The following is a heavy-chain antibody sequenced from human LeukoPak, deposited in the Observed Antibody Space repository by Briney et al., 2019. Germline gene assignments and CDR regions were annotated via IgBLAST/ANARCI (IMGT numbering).Heavy chain of an antibody. J-gene: IGHJ4*02. CDR1: GYTFTGYY. D-gene: IGHD3-22*01. V-gene: IGHV1-2*02. CDR3: ARVGDSSGSSFDY. CDR2: IDPNSGGT. Sequence: ASVTVSCKASGYTFTGYYMHWVRQAPGQGLEWMGWIDPNSGGTNYAQKFQGRVTMTRDTSISTAYMELSRLRSDDTAVYYCARVGDSSGSSFDYWGQGTLVTVSS.